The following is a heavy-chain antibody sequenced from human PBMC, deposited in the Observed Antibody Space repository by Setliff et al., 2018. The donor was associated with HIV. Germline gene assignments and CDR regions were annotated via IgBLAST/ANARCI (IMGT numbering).Heavy chain of an antibody. CDR3: AREAYFFASGTYYFDS. J-gene: IGHJ4*02. CDR1: GGSISSHY. Sequence: SETLSLTCTVSGGSISSHYWSWIRQPPGKGLEWIGSIHYSGSTNYNPSLKSRVTISVGTSKNQFSLKLSSVTAADTALYFCAREAYFFASGTYYFDSWGQGTLVTVSS. D-gene: IGHD3-10*01. CDR2: IHYSGST. V-gene: IGHV4-59*11.